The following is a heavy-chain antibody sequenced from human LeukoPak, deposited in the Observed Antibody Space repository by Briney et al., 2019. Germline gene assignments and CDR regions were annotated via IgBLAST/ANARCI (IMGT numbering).Heavy chain of an antibody. CDR2: INSNSGGT. Sequence: ASVKVSCKASGYTFTGYDMHWVRQAPGQGLEWMGWINSNSGGTNYAQKFQGRVTMTRDTSISTAYMELSRLRSDDTAVYYCARERCSSTSCYNWFDPWGQGTLVTVSS. V-gene: IGHV1-2*02. J-gene: IGHJ5*02. CDR3: ARERCSSTSCYNWFDP. CDR1: GYTFTGYD. D-gene: IGHD2-2*01.